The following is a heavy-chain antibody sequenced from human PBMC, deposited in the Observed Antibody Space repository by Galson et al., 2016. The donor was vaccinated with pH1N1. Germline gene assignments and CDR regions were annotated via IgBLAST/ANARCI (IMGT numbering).Heavy chain of an antibody. Sequence: SVKVSCKASGYTFIVHYIHWARQAPGHGLEWMGWINPNSGGTNYAQNFQGRVTLTRDTSINTAYMGLSSLTSDDTAVYYCATGSGNSWFDPWGQGTLVTVSS. J-gene: IGHJ5*02. D-gene: IGHD3-10*01. CDR2: INPNSGGT. V-gene: IGHV1-2*02. CDR1: GYTFIVHY. CDR3: ATGSGNSWFDP.